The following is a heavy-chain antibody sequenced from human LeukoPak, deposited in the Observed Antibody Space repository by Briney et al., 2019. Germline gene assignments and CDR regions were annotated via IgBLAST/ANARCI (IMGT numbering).Heavy chain of an antibody. V-gene: IGHV4-59*08. CDR1: GGSISSYY. CDR2: IYYSGST. Sequence: SETLSLTCTVSGGSISSYYWSWIRQPPGKGVEWIGYIYYSGSTNYNLSLKSRVNISVDTSKNQFSLKLTSVTPADTAVYYCARHTQGYYDTSGYDYWGQGTLVTVSS. CDR3: ARHTQGYYDTSGYDY. J-gene: IGHJ4*02. D-gene: IGHD3-22*01.